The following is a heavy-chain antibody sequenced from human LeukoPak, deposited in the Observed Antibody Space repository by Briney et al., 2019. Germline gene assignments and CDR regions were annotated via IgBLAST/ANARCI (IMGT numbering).Heavy chain of an antibody. CDR2: ISGGGDST. V-gene: IGHV3-23*01. CDR3: AKSVSYGSGSLHY. Sequence: GGSLRLSCAASGFTVSSNYMHWVRQAPGKGLEWVSTISGGGDSTYYADSVKGRFTISRDNSIKTLYVQMNSLRAEDTAVYYCAKSVSYGSGSLHYWGQGTLVTVSS. D-gene: IGHD3-10*01. J-gene: IGHJ4*02. CDR1: GFTVSSNY.